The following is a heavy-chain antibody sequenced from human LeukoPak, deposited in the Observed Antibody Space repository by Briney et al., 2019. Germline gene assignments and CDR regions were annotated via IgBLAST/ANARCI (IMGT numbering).Heavy chain of an antibody. CDR2: INPSGGST. V-gene: IGHV1-46*01. CDR3: ARDGSNYALDY. Sequence: ASVKVSCKASGYTFTNSYMHWVRRAPGQGLEWMGIINPSGGSTRYAQKFQGRVTMTRDTSTSTVYMELSSLRSEDTAVYYCARDGSNYALDYWGQGTLVTVSS. CDR1: GYTFTNSY. J-gene: IGHJ4*02. D-gene: IGHD3-10*01.